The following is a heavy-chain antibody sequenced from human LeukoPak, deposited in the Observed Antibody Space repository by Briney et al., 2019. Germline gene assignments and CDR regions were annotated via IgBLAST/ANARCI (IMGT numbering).Heavy chain of an antibody. J-gene: IGHJ4*02. Sequence: PGGSLRLSCAASGFTFSSFSMNWVRQAPGKGLEWVSSISSSSSYIYYADSVKGRFTISRDNAKNSLYLQMNSLRAEDTAVYYCARGQWLVQVYWGQGTLVTVSS. V-gene: IGHV3-21*01. CDR3: ARGQWLVQVY. D-gene: IGHD6-19*01. CDR2: ISSSSSYI. CDR1: GFTFSSFS.